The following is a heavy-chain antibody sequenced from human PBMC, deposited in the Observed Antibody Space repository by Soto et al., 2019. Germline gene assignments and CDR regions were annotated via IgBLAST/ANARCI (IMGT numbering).Heavy chain of an antibody. CDR3: AREEGSYYDFDI. Sequence: TLSLTCAFSGYSISSGYYWGWIRQPPGKGLEWIGSIYHSGSTYYNPSLKSRVTISVDTSKKQFSLKLSSVTAADTAVYYCAREEGSYYDFDIWGQGTMVTV. V-gene: IGHV4-38-2*02. CDR2: IYHSGST. D-gene: IGHD1-26*01. CDR1: GYSISSGYY. J-gene: IGHJ3*02.